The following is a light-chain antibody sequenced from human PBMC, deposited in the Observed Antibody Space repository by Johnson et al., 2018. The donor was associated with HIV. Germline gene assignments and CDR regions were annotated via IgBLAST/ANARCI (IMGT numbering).Light chain of an antibody. V-gene: IGLV1-51*01. CDR3: GTWDSSLSAVP. Sequence: QSVLTQPPSVSAAPGQKVTISCSGSSSNIANNYVSWYQQLPGTAPKLLIYDNNKRPSGIPDRFSGSKSGTSATLGITVLQTGDEADYYCGTWDSSLSAVPFGTGTKVTVL. CDR1: SSNIANNY. J-gene: IGLJ1*01. CDR2: DNN.